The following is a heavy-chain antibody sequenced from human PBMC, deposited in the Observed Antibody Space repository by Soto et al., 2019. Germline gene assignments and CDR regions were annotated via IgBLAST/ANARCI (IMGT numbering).Heavy chain of an antibody. V-gene: IGHV3-23*01. J-gene: IGHJ3*02. D-gene: IGHD3-3*01. CDR2: ISGSGGST. CDR1: GFTFSSYA. CDR3: AKRYLEWLLVFDI. Sequence: GGSLRLSCAASGFTFSSYAITWVRQAPGKGLEWVSEISGSGGSTYYADSVKGRFTVSRDNSKNTLYLQMKNLRVEDTAVYYCAKRYLEWLLVFDIWGQGKMVTVSS.